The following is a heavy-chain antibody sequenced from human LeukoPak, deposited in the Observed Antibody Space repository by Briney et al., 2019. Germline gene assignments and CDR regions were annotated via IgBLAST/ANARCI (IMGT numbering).Heavy chain of an antibody. D-gene: IGHD6-6*01. CDR2: TSYDESNK. V-gene: IGHV3-30*04. CDR3: ARVVVSSSSDYFDY. J-gene: IGHJ4*02. Sequence: GGSLRLSCAASGFTFSNYAMHWVRQAPGKGLEWVAVTSYDESNKYYADSVKGRFIISRDNSKKTLYLQMNSLRGEDTAVYYCARVVVSSSSDYFDYWGQGTLVIVSS. CDR1: GFTFSNYA.